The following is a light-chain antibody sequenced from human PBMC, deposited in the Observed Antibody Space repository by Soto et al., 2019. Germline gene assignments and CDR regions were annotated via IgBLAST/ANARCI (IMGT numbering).Light chain of an antibody. V-gene: IGLV1-40*01. CDR3: QSYASSRSGGV. CDR1: SSNIGAGYN. CDR2: GNS. J-gene: IGLJ3*02. Sequence: QSALTQPPSVSGAPGQRVTISCTGSSSNIGAGYNVHWYQQLPGTAPKLLIYGNSNRPSGVPDRFSGSKSGTSASLAITGLQAEDEAEYYCQSYASSRSGGVFGGGTKLTVL.